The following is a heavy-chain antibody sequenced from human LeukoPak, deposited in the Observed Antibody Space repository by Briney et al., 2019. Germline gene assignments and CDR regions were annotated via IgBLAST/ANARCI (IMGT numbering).Heavy chain of an antibody. J-gene: IGHJ4*02. CDR1: GFTVTNAW. V-gene: IGHV3-15*01. Sequence: PGGSLRLSCAASGFTVTNAWMSWVRQAPGKGLEWVGRIKSKTDGGTTDYAAPVKGRFTISRDDSKNTLYLQMNSLKTEDTAVYYCTTERYGDYFDYWGQGTLVTVSS. CDR2: IKSKTDGGTT. D-gene: IGHD4-17*01. CDR3: TTERYGDYFDY.